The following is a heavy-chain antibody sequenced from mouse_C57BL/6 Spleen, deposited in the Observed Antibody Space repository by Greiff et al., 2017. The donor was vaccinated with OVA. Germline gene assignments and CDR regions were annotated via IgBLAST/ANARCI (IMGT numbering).Heavy chain of an antibody. J-gene: IGHJ1*03. V-gene: IGHV5-9*01. D-gene: IGHD2-4*01. CDR2: ISGGGGNT. Sequence: EVQGVESGGGLVKPGGSLKLSCAASGFTFSSYTMSWVRQTPEKRLAWVATISGGGGNTYYPDSVKGRFTLSSDNAKNTLYLQMSSLRSEDTALYYCARQRYEYDGYCDVWGTGTTVTVSS. CDR3: ARQRYEYDGYCDV. CDR1: GFTFSSYT.